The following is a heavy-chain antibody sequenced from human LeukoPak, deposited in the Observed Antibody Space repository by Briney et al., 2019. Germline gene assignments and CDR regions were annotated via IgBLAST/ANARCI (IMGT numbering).Heavy chain of an antibody. CDR1: GFIFSGSA. V-gene: IGHV3-73*01. J-gene: IGHJ4*02. D-gene: IGHD3-22*01. CDR3: IRDSSGYSDLFDY. CDR2: IRNKANSYAT. Sequence: PGGSLKLSCAASGFIFSGSAMHWVRQASGKGLEWVGRIRNKANSYATAYAASVKGRFTISRDDSKNTAYLQMNSLKIEDTAVYNCIRDSSGYSDLFDYWGQGTLVTVSS.